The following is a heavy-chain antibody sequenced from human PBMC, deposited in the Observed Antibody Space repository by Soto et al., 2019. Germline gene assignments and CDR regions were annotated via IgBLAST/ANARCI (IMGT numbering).Heavy chain of an antibody. CDR3: AKDQARDIVAVVADNRYEWFDP. Sequence: GGSLRLSCAASGFTFSSYAMSWVRQAPGKGLEWVSAISGSGGSTYYADSVKGRFTISRDNSKNTLYLQMNSLRAEDTAVYYCAKDQARDIVAVVADNRYEWFDPWGQGTLVTVSS. J-gene: IGHJ5*02. D-gene: IGHD2-15*01. V-gene: IGHV3-23*01. CDR2: ISGSGGST. CDR1: GFTFSSYA.